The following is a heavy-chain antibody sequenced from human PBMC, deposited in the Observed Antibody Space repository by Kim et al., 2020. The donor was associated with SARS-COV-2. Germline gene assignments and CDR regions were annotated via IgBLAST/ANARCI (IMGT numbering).Heavy chain of an antibody. V-gene: IGHV1-18*04. Sequence: ASVKVSCKASGYTFTSYGISWVRQAPGQGLEWMGWISAYNGNTNYAQKLQGRVTMTTDTSTSTAYMELRSLRSDDTAVYYCARDTGYCSGGSCYEVGAFDIWGQGTMVTVSS. J-gene: IGHJ3*02. CDR2: ISAYNGNT. CDR3: ARDTGYCSGGSCYEVGAFDI. D-gene: IGHD2-15*01. CDR1: GYTFTSYG.